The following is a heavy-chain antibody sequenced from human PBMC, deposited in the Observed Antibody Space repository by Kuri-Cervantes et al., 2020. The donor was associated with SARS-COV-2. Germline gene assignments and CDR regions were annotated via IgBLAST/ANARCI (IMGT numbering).Heavy chain of an antibody. CDR2: ISGSGGST. D-gene: IGHD4-11*01. Sequence: GESLKISCAASGFTFSSYAMSWVRQAPGKGLEWVSAISGSGGSTYYADSVKGRFTISRDNSKNTLYLQMNSLRAEDTAVYYCARDNSYFDYWGQGTLVTVSS. CDR1: GFTFSSYA. V-gene: IGHV3-23*01. J-gene: IGHJ4*02. CDR3: ARDNSYFDY.